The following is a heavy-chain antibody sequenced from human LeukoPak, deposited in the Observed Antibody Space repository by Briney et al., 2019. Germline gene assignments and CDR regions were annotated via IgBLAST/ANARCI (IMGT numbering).Heavy chain of an antibody. V-gene: IGHV3-20*04. D-gene: IGHD1-26*01. CDR1: EFSVGSNY. CDR2: INWNGGRA. CDR3: ARDRGGSYMYFQH. Sequence: GGSLRLSCVASEFSVGSNYMTWVRQAPGKGLEWVSGINWNGGRAGHADSVKGRFTISRDNAKNSLFLQMNSLRAEDTALYYCARDRGGSYMYFQHWGQGTLVTVSS. J-gene: IGHJ1*01.